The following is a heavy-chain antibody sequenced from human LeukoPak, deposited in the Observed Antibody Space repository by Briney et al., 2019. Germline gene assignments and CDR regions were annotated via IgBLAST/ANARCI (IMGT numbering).Heavy chain of an antibody. CDR2: IYNSGSSNII. V-gene: IGHV3-48*02. Sequence: PGGSLRLSCAASGFPFSGYCMNWVRQAPGKGLEWVSHIYNSGSSNIISYADSVKGRFTISRDNAQKSLHLQMNGVKDEDASFYYCVRDRAYSFDHWGQGILVTVSS. CDR3: VRDRAYSFDH. CDR1: GFPFSGYC. D-gene: IGHD2-21*01. J-gene: IGHJ4*02.